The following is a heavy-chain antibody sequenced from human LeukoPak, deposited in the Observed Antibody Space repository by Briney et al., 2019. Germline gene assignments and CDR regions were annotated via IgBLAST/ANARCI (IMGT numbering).Heavy chain of an antibody. D-gene: IGHD3-3*01. Sequence: PGGSLRPSCAASGFTFSSYWMSWVRQAPGKGLEWVANIKQDGSEKYYVDSVKGRFTISRDNAKNSLYLQMNSLRAEDTAVYYCARESDFWSGHYYYYMDVWGKGTTVTVSS. CDR1: GFTFSSYW. J-gene: IGHJ6*03. CDR3: ARESDFWSGHYYYYMDV. CDR2: IKQDGSEK. V-gene: IGHV3-7*01.